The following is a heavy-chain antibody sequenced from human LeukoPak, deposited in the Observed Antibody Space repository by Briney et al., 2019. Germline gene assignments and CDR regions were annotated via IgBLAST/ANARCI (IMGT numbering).Heavy chain of an antibody. V-gene: IGHV1-46*01. Sequence: ASVMVSCKASGYTFTNYGISWVRQAPGQGLEWMGIINPSGGSTSYAQKFQGRVTMTRDASTSTVYMELSSLRSEDTAVYYCAREDGSGGGDAFDIWGQGTMVTVSS. CDR1: GYTFTNYG. D-gene: IGHD3-10*01. CDR3: AREDGSGGGDAFDI. CDR2: INPSGGST. J-gene: IGHJ3*02.